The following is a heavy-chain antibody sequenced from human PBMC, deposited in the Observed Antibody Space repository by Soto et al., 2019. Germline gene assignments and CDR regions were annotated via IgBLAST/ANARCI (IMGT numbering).Heavy chain of an antibody. V-gene: IGHV1-46*01. CDR1: GWNFTSYF. D-gene: IGHD2-2*01. Sequence: ASVHVSCKCSGWNFTSYFMHWVRQAPEQRLEWMGIINPSGGDTRHAQKFQCRNSQTKDTSTSTVYLEVRSLRPDDTAVFYCVRCNSIRCSDRWGQGTLVTVSS. CDR2: INPSGGDT. CDR3: VRCNSIRCSDR. J-gene: IGHJ5*02.